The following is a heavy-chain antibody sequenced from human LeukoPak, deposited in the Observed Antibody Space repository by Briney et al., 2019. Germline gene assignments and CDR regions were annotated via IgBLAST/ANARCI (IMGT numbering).Heavy chain of an antibody. CDR1: GYTLTELS. V-gene: IGHV1-24*01. CDR2: FDPEDGET. Sequence: ASVKVSCKVSGYTLTELSMHWVRQAPGKGLEWMGGFDPEDGETIYARKFQDRVTMTEDTSTDTAYMELSSLRSEDTAVYYCATDRYSSTAPYYFDYWGQGTLVTVSS. D-gene: IGHD6-19*01. J-gene: IGHJ4*02. CDR3: ATDRYSSTAPYYFDY.